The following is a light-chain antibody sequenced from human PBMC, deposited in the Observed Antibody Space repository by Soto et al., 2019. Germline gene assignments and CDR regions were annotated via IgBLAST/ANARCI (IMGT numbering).Light chain of an antibody. J-gene: IGKJ1*01. CDR1: QYVSSF. CDR3: QQRYNWPPT. Sequence: EIVLTQSPATLSLSPGGRAILSCRASQYVSSFLAWYQQKAGQAPRLLIYDASHRATGIPARFSGSGSGTDFTLTINSLEPEDFALYYCQQRYNWPPTFGQGTKVDIK. V-gene: IGKV3-11*01. CDR2: DAS.